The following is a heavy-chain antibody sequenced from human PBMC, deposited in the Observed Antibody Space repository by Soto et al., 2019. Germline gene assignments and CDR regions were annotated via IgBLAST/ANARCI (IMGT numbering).Heavy chain of an antibody. D-gene: IGHD6-6*01. CDR1: GFNFKAYG. V-gene: IGHV3-30*18. CDR2: MSFDGSHK. J-gene: IGHJ6*02. Sequence: PVGSLRLSCAASGFNFKAYGMHWVRQAPGKGLEWVTVMSFDGSHKYYADSVKGRFTISRDNSENTLYLQMNSLRPEDTAVYYCAKGSSSVYYYYYGMDVWGQGTTVTVSS. CDR3: AKGSSSVYYYYYGMDV.